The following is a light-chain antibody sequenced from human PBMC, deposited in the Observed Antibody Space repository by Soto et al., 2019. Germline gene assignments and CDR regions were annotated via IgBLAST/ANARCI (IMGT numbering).Light chain of an antibody. CDR3: QQRSNWPPV. CDR1: QSVSSY. V-gene: IGKV3-11*01. Sequence: DIVLPLSPATLSLSPGERATLSCRTSQSVSSYLAWYQQKPGQAPRLLIYDATNRATGIPARFSGSGSGTDFTLAISSLEPEDFAVYYCQQRSNWPPVFGGGTKVEIK. J-gene: IGKJ4*01. CDR2: DAT.